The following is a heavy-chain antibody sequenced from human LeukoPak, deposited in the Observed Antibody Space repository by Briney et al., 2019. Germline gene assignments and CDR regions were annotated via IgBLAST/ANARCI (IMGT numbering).Heavy chain of an antibody. Sequence: SETLSLTCTVSGGSIRSYYLSWIRQAPGKGLECIGYMYYSGSTNYNPSLKSRVAISGDTSKNQFSLKLSSVTAADTAVYYCARLHFDYYFDYWGQGSLVTVSS. V-gene: IGHV4-59*01. D-gene: IGHD3-9*01. CDR3: ARLHFDYYFDY. CDR1: GGSIRSYY. CDR2: MYYSGST. J-gene: IGHJ4*02.